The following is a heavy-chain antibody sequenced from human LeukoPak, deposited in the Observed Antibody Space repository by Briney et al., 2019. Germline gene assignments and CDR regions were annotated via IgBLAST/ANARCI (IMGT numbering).Heavy chain of an antibody. D-gene: IGHD1-1*01. Sequence: GGSLRLSCAASGFTFSDYYMSWIRQAPGKGLEWVSAISGSGGSIYYADSVKGRFTISRDNSKNTLYLQMNGLRAEDTAVYYCAKANWNPYYFDYWGQGTLVTVSS. CDR1: GFTFSDYY. CDR2: ISGSGGSI. CDR3: AKANWNPYYFDY. J-gene: IGHJ4*02. V-gene: IGHV3-23*01.